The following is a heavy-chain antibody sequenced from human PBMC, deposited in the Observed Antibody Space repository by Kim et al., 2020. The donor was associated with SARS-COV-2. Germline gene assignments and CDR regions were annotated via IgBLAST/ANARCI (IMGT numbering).Heavy chain of an antibody. CDR2: IKQDGSEK. J-gene: IGHJ5*02. Sequence: GGSLRLSCAASGFSFAKYWMSWVRQAPGRGLEWLANIKQDGSEKYYVDSVRGRFTISRDNAKNSLYLEMNSLRAEDTAVYYCATPPWDIAAGAIPWGQGTLVTVSS. CDR1: GFSFAKYW. D-gene: IGHD6-13*01. CDR3: ATPPWDIAAGAIP. V-gene: IGHV3-7*01.